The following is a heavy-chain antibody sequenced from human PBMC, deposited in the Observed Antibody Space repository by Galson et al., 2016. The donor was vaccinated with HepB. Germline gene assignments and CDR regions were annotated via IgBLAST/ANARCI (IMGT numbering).Heavy chain of an antibody. D-gene: IGHD2-2*01. Sequence: SVKVSCKASGYTFTYYFMHWVRQAPGQGLEWLGRISPSSGDTKYAQKFQGRVTVSRDTSTSTAYMELSRLRSDDTAVYYCVRTYCSTTRCYPDAFDIWGQVTAVTVSS. CDR1: GYTFTYYF. J-gene: IGHJ3*02. V-gene: IGHV1-2*06. CDR2: ISPSSGDT. CDR3: VRTYCSTTRCYPDAFDI.